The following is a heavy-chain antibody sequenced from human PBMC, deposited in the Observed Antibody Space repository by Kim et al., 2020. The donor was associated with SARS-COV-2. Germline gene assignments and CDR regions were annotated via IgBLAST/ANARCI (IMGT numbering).Heavy chain of an antibody. D-gene: IGHD1-26*01. J-gene: IGHJ4*02. V-gene: IGHV4-39*01. CDR2: IYYSGST. Sequence: SETLSLTCTVSGGSISSSSYYWGWIRQPPGKGLEWIGSIYYSGSTYYNPSLKSRVTISVDTSKNQFSLKLSSVTAADTAVYYCARHAGSYSEPYYFDYWGQGTLVTVSS. CDR3: ARHAGSYSEPYYFDY. CDR1: GGSISSSSYY.